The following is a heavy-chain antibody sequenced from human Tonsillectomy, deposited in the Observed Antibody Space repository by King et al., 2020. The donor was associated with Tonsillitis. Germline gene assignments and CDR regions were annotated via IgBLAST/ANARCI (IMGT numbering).Heavy chain of an antibody. CDR3: AKAYCSGGTCYPGGHYYGLDV. CDR1: GFTFDDYT. J-gene: IGHJ6*02. CDR2: INWDGGST. Sequence: EVQLVESGGVVVQSGGSLRLSCAASGFTFDDYTMHWVRQAPGKGLEWVSLINWDGGSTYYADSVKGRFTISRDNSKNSLYLQMNSLRTEDTALYYCAKAYCSGGTCYPGGHYYGLDVWGQGTTVTVSS. D-gene: IGHD2-15*01. V-gene: IGHV3-43*01.